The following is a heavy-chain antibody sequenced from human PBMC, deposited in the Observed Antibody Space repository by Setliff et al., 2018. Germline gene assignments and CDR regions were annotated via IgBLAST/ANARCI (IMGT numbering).Heavy chain of an antibody. CDR2: IYTSWST. CDR3: VRLSGFQYIDV. D-gene: IGHD3-3*01. J-gene: IGHJ6*03. V-gene: IGHV4-61*09. Sequence: PSETLSLTCTVSGGSISNTYYYWSWIRQPAGKGLEWIGQIYTSWSTNYNPSLKSRVTISVDTSKNQFSLKLTSVTAADTAVYYCVRLSGFQYIDVWGKGTTVTVSS. CDR1: GGSISNTYYY.